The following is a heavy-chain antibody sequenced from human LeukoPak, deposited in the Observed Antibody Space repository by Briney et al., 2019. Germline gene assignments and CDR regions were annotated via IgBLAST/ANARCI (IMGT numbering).Heavy chain of an antibody. CDR2: IIPIFGTA. J-gene: IGHJ6*04. Sequence: SVTVSWKASGGTFSSYAISWVRQAPVQGLEWMGGIIPIFGTANYAQKFQGRVTITADESTSTAYMELSSLRSEDTAVYYCARDNRPYYYYYGMDVWGKGTTVTVSS. V-gene: IGHV1-69*13. CDR3: ARDNRPYYYYYGMDV. D-gene: IGHD2/OR15-2a*01. CDR1: GGTFSSYA.